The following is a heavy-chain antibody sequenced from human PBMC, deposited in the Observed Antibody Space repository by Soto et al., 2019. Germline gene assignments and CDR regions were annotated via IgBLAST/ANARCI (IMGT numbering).Heavy chain of an antibody. D-gene: IGHD6-13*01. CDR3: ARGRYSSSWSNYYYYYGMDV. CDR2: IYYSGST. J-gene: IGHJ6*02. CDR1: GGSISSGDYY. V-gene: IGHV4-30-4*01. Sequence: QVQLQESGPGLVKPSQTLSLTCTVSGGSISSGDYYWSWIRQPPGKGLEWIGYIYYSGSTYYNPSLNSRVTISVDTSKNQFSLKLSSVTAADTAVYYCARGRYSSSWSNYYYYYGMDVWGQGTTVTVSS.